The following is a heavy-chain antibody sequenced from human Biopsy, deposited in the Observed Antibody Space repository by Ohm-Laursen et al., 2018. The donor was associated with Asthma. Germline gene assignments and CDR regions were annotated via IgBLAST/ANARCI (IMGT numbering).Heavy chain of an antibody. J-gene: IGHJ1*01. CDR3: ARTFHFWSPYHAEHYQL. V-gene: IGHV3-7*01. CDR2: IKHGGSEK. CDR1: GFTFGDYW. D-gene: IGHD3-3*02. Sequence: SLRLSCSASGFTFGDYWMSWVRQVPGKGLEWVANIKHGGSEKNHVDSLKGRLTISRDNAKNSLYLQMNSLRAEDTAVYYCARTFHFWSPYHAEHYQLWGQGTLVTVSS.